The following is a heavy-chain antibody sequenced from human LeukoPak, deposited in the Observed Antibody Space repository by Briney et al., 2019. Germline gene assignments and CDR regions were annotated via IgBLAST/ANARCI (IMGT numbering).Heavy chain of an antibody. CDR1: GGSISSYY. Sequence: SETLSLTCTVSGGSISSYYWSWIRQPAGKGLEWIGRIYTSGSTNYNPSLKSRVTMSVDTSKNQFSLKLSSVTAADTAVYYCARDLYSSSWYSHDAFDIWGQGTMVTVSS. V-gene: IGHV4-4*07. CDR3: ARDLYSSSWYSHDAFDI. J-gene: IGHJ3*02. CDR2: IYTSGST. D-gene: IGHD6-13*01.